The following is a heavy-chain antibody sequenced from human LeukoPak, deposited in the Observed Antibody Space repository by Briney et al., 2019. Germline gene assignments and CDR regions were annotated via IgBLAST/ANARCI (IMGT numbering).Heavy chain of an antibody. D-gene: IGHD6-6*01. J-gene: IGHJ4*02. CDR3: ARDDIAASLSSY. V-gene: IGHV1-46*01. CDR1: GYTFTSYY. Sequence: ASVKVSCKASGYTFTSYYMHWVRQAPGQGLEWMGIINPSGGSTSYAQKFQGRVTITTDESTSTAYMELSSLRSEDTAVYYCARDDIAASLSSYWGQRTLVTVSS. CDR2: INPSGGST.